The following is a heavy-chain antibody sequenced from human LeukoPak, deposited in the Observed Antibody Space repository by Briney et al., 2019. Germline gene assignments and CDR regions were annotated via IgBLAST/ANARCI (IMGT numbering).Heavy chain of an antibody. CDR3: VDYYYYYGMDV. Sequence: FLRLSCTTSGITFADYAMSRVGQGPGKGLKWVSFIRSKAYGGTTEYAASVKGRFTISRDDSKSIAYLRVYSLLSRVTPVYYCVDYYYYYGMDVWGQGTTVIVSS. V-gene: IGHV3-49*04. CDR2: IRSKAYGGTT. J-gene: IGHJ6*02. CDR1: GITFADYA.